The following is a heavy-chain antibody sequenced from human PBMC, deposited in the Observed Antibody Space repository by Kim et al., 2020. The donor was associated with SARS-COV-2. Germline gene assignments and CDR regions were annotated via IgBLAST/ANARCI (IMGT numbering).Heavy chain of an antibody. Sequence: SVKVSCKAAGGTFSTYGVSWVRQAAGQGLECLGRLIPLLGLTYYPQRFQGRVSIPADKSTSTVYLELTSLSSEDTVVYFCAREGLGTSNFYYYAMDVWG. D-gene: IGHD1-7*01. V-gene: IGHV1-69*04. J-gene: IGHJ6*02. CDR1: GGTFSTYG. CDR2: LIPLLGLT. CDR3: AREGLGTSNFYYYAMDV.